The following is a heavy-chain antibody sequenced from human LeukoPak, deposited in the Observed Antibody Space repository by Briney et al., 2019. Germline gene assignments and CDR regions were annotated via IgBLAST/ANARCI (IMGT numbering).Heavy chain of an antibody. CDR1: GGSISSSNW. V-gene: IGHV4-4*02. CDR2: IYHSGST. J-gene: IGHJ3*02. D-gene: IGHD1-1*01. CDR3: ARDGIRWNDAFDI. Sequence: SETLSLTCAVSGGSISSSNWWSWVRQPPGKGLEWIGEIYHSGSTSYNPSLKSRVTISVDKSKNQFSLKLSSVTAADTAVYYCARDGIRWNDAFDIWGQGTMVTVSS.